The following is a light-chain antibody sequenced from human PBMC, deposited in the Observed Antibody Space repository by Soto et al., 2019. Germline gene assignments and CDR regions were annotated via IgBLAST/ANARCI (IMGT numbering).Light chain of an antibody. Sequence: QSVLTQPPSASGSPGQSVTISCTGASSDVGGYNFVSWYQHHPGKAPRLMIYDVTQRPSGVPDRFSGSKSGNTASLTVSGLQVDDEAYYYCSSYAGSSIPVAFGGGTK. V-gene: IGLV2-8*01. CDR3: SSYAGSSIPVA. CDR1: SSDVGGYNF. J-gene: IGLJ2*01. CDR2: DVT.